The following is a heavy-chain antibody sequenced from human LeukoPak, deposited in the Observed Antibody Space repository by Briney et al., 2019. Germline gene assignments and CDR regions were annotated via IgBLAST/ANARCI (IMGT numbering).Heavy chain of an antibody. CDR2: IYTSGST. CDR1: GGSISSGSYY. D-gene: IGHD3-3*01. CDR3: AREVDDFWSGYYQRGAFDI. J-gene: IGHJ3*02. V-gene: IGHV4-61*02. Sequence: SETLSLTCTVSGGSISSGSYYWSWIRQPAGKGLEWIGRIYTSGSTNYNPSLKSRVTISVDTSKNQFSLKLSSVTAADTAVYYCAREVDDFWSGYYQRGAFDIWGQGTMVTVSS.